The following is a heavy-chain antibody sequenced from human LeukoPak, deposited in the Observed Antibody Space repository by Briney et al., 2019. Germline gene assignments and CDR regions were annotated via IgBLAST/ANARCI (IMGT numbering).Heavy chain of an antibody. J-gene: IGHJ5*02. CDR3: ARDSRVYYDSSSRWFDP. Sequence: GGSLRLSCAASGFTFSSFWMSWVRQAPGKGLEGVANIKEVESEKYYVDSVKGRFTISRDNAKNSLYLQMNSLRAEDTAVYYCARDSRVYYDSSSRWFDPWGQGTLVTVSS. CDR2: IKEVESEK. V-gene: IGHV3-7*01. D-gene: IGHD3-22*01. CDR1: GFTFSSFW.